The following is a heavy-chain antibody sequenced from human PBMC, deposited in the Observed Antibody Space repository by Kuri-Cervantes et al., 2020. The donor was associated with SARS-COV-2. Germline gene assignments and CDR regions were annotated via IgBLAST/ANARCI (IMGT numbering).Heavy chain of an antibody. CDR3: ARPIVAAGFDY. CDR2: IYYSGTT. V-gene: IGHV4-39*01. Sequence: ESLKISCTVSGGSISSSVYYWGWIRQPPGKGLEWIGSIYYSGTTYYNPPLKSRVTISVDTSKNQFSLNLSSVTAADTAVYYCARPIVAAGFDYWGQGTLVTVSS. J-gene: IGHJ4*02. CDR1: GGSISSSVYY. D-gene: IGHD6-13*01.